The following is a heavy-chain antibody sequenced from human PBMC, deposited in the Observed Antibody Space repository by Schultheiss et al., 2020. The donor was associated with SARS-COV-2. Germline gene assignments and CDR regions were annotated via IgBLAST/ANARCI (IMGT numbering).Heavy chain of an antibody. CDR1: GYTFTSYD. CDR3: ARGKRCCSSTSCLKIDY. Sequence: ASVKVSCKASGYTFTSYDINWVRQATGQGLEWMGWMNPNSGNTGYAQKFQGRVTMTRNTSISTAYMELSSLRSEDTAVYYCARGKRCCSSTSCLKIDYWGQGTLVTVSS. D-gene: IGHD2-2*01. CDR2: MNPNSGNT. J-gene: IGHJ4*02. V-gene: IGHV1-8*01.